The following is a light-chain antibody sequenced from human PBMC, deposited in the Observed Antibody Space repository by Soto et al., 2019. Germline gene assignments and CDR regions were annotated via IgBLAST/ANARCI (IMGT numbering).Light chain of an antibody. CDR2: DAS. V-gene: IGKV1-5*01. CDR3: QQYNSYSLT. CDR1: QSISSW. J-gene: IGKJ4*01. Sequence: DIQMTQSPSTLSASVGDRVTITCRASQSISSWLAWYQQKPGKAPKLLIYDASSLESGVPSRFSGSGSGTEFTITISNLQPDEFATYYCQQYNSYSLTFGGGTKVEIQ.